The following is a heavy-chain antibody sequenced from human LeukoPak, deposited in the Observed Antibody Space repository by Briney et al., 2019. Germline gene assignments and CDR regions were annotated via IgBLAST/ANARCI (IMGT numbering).Heavy chain of an antibody. CDR1: GYTFTSYG. V-gene: IGHV1-18*01. J-gene: IGHJ4*02. CDR2: ISAYNGNT. CDR3: ARVDRGYELRDGYNSIDY. D-gene: IGHD5-24*01. Sequence: ASVKVSCKASGYTFTSYGISWVRQAPGQGLEWMGWISAYNGNTNYAQKLQGRVTMTTDTSTSTAYMELRSLRSDDTAVYYCARVDRGYELRDGYNSIDYWGQGTLVTVSS.